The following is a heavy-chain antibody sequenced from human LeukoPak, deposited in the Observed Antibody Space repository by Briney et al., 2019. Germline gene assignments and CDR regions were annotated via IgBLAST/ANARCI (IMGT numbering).Heavy chain of an antibody. CDR3: ARTSSSWYFWFDP. Sequence: GASVKVSCKASGGTFSSYTISWVRQAPGQGLEWMGRIIPILGIANYAQKFQGRVTITADKSTSTAYMELSSLRSDDTAVYYCARTSSSWYFWFDPWGQGTLVTVSS. CDR1: GGTFSSYT. D-gene: IGHD6-13*01. V-gene: IGHV1-69*02. J-gene: IGHJ5*02. CDR2: IIPILGIA.